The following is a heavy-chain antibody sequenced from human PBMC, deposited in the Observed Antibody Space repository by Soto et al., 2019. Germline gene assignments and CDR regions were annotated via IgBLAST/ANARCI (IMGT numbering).Heavy chain of an antibody. V-gene: IGHV3-53*02. CDR1: GFTVSSNY. CDR3: ARERDGHNPNWFDL. Sequence: EVQVVETGGGLIQPGGSLRLSCAVSGFTVSSNYMSWVRQPPGKGPEWVSDIYSGGSTYYADSVKGRFTISRDNSKNTLYLQMNSLRAEDTAVYYCARERDGHNPNWFDLWGQGTLVIVSS. D-gene: IGHD2-8*01. CDR2: IYSGGST. J-gene: IGHJ5*02.